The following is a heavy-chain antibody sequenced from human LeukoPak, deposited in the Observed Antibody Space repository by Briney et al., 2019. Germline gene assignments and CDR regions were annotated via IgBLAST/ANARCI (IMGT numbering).Heavy chain of an antibody. Sequence: GESLKISCKASGYSFTSDWIGWVRQMPGKGLEWMGIIYSGDSDTRYSPSFQGQVTISADKSITTAYLQWSSLKASDTAMYYRARQEMATLNDWGQGTLVTVSS. J-gene: IGHJ4*02. V-gene: IGHV5-51*01. CDR3: ARQEMATLND. D-gene: IGHD5-24*01. CDR1: GYSFTSDW. CDR2: IYSGDSDT.